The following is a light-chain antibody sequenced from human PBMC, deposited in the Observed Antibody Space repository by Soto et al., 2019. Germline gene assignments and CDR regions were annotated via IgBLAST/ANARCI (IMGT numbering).Light chain of an antibody. CDR3: QQYNSYST. Sequence: DIQMTQSPSTLSASVGDRVTITCRASQSISSWLAWYQQKPGKAPKLLIYKASSLESGVPSRFSGSGSGTEFPLTISILQPDYFATYYCQQYNSYSTFGQGTKVEIK. CDR1: QSISSW. J-gene: IGKJ1*01. V-gene: IGKV1-5*03. CDR2: KAS.